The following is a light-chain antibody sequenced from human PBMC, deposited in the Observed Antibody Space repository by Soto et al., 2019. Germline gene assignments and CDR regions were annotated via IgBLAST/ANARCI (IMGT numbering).Light chain of an antibody. Sequence: QSALTQPASVSGSPGQSITISCTGTNSDVGTYNYVSWFQQHPGKAPKLIIYEVSSRPSGVSNRFSASKSGNTASLTISGLHAEDEADYYCSSYSSTSTAVFGGGTKVTVL. CDR1: NSDVGTYNY. CDR3: SSYSSTSTAV. J-gene: IGLJ2*01. V-gene: IGLV2-14*01. CDR2: EVS.